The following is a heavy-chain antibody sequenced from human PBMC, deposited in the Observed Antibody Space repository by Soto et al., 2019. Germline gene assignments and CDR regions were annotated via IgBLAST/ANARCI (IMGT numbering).Heavy chain of an antibody. Sequence: SETLSLTCTVSGGSISSSYWSWIRQPPGKGLEWLAYIYDDGSANYNPSLKSRATISLDMSKNQFSLKLTSVTAADTAVYYCGRDKYCSGGSCRKNWFDPWGQGTLVTVSS. CDR2: IYDDGSA. CDR3: GRDKYCSGGSCRKNWFDP. J-gene: IGHJ5*02. V-gene: IGHV4-59*01. CDR1: GGSISSSY. D-gene: IGHD2-15*01.